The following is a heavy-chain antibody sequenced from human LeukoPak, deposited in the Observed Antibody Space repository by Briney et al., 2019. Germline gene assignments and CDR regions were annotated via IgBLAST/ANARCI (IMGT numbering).Heavy chain of an antibody. CDR2: ISLTGLT. V-gene: IGHV4-4*02. CDR1: GGSISNTNW. J-gene: IGHJ4*02. D-gene: IGHD2-15*01. Sequence: SETLSLTCGVSGGSISNTNWWSWVRQPPGQGLEWIGEISLTGLTHYNPSLESRVTVSLDKSKNQLSLNLTSVTAADTAVYYCSRENGAYSPFGYWGQGTLVTVLS. CDR3: SRENGAYSPFGY.